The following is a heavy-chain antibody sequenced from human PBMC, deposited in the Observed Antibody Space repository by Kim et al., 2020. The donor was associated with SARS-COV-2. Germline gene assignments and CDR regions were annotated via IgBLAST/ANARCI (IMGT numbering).Heavy chain of an antibody. D-gene: IGHD2-2*01. Sequence: GGSLRLSCAASGFTFSSYSMNWVRQAPGKGLEWVSSISSSSSYIYYADSVKGRFTISRDNAKNSLYLQMNSLRAEDTAVYYCARDFGDIVVLGYYYYYYGMDVWRPGTTVTVSS. J-gene: IGHJ6*02. V-gene: IGHV3-21*01. CDR1: GFTFSSYS. CDR2: ISSSSSYI. CDR3: ARDFGDIVVLGYYYYYYGMDV.